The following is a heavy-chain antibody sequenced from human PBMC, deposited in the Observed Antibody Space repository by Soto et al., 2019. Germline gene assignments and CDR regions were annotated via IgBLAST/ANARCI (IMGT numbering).Heavy chain of an antibody. D-gene: IGHD4-17*01. CDR1: GYSFTSYW. V-gene: IGHV5-10-1*01. Sequence: PGESLKISCKGSGYSFTSYWISWVRQMPGKGLEWMGRIDPSDSYTNYSPSFQGHVTISADKSISTAYLQWSSLKASDTAMYYCARKSTVTTVYYGMDVWGQGTTVTVSS. J-gene: IGHJ6*02. CDR2: IDPSDSYT. CDR3: ARKSTVTTVYYGMDV.